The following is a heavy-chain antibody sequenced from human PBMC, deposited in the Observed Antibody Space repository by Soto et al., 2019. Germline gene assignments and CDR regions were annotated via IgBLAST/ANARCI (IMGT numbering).Heavy chain of an antibody. Sequence: EVQLLESGGGLVQPGGSLRLSCAASGFTFSSYAMTWVRQAPGKGLEWVTGISGSGGSTYYADSVKCRFTISRDTSKSTLNMQMKSLRAEDTAVYYCAKRDTSSWPRGAFDIWGQGTMISVSS. CDR3: AKRDTSSWPRGAFDI. CDR2: ISGSGGST. V-gene: IGHV3-23*01. D-gene: IGHD6-13*01. CDR1: GFTFSSYA. J-gene: IGHJ3*02.